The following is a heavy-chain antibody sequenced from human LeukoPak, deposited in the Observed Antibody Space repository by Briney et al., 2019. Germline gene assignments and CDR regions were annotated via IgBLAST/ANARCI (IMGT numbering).Heavy chain of an antibody. CDR1: GGSISSYY. Sequence: SETLSLTCTVSGGSISSYYWSWIRRPAGKGLEWIGRIYTSGSTNYNASLKSRVSMSVDTSKNQFSLKLSSVTAADTAVFYCARENSGSYREFDYWGQGTLVTVSS. D-gene: IGHD1-26*01. V-gene: IGHV4-4*07. CDR2: IYTSGST. CDR3: ARENSGSYREFDY. J-gene: IGHJ4*02.